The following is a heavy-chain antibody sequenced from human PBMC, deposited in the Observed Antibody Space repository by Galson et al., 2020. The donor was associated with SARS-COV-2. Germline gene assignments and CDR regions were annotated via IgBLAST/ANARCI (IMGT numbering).Heavy chain of an antibody. CDR2: INPNSGST. CDR1: EYTFTHYY. J-gene: IGHJ4*02. Sequence: ASVKVSCKASEYTFTHYYMHWVRQAPGQGLEWMGWINPNSGSTNYPQRFQGRATLTSDTSISTAYMELNRLRSDDTAVYYCPRQATRNSAHSDYWGQGTLVTVSS. V-gene: IGHV1-2*02. CDR3: PRQATRNSAHSDY.